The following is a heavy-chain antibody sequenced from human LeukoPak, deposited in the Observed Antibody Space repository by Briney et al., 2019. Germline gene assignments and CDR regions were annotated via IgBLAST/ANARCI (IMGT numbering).Heavy chain of an antibody. CDR1: GFTFRNYW. D-gene: IGHD2-2*01. CDR3: VRDQYAYCVTTSCYDLGGYFDY. CDR2: IKQDGSEI. J-gene: IGHJ4*02. V-gene: IGHV3-7*01. Sequence: SGGSLRLSCAASGFTFRNYWMTWVRQAPGKGLEWVANIKQDGSEIYYLDSVKGRFTISRDNAKNSLYLQMNSLRVEDTAVYYCVRDQYAYCVTTSCYDLGGYFDYWGQGTLVTVSS.